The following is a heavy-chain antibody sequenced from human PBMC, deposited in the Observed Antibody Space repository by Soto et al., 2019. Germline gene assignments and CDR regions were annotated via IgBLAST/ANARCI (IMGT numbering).Heavy chain of an antibody. D-gene: IGHD1-26*01. J-gene: IGHJ5*02. CDR2: INAGNGNT. CDR3: ARGFRELLGVIWFDP. CDR1: GYTFTSYA. Sequence: ASVKVSCKASGYTFTSYAMHWVRQAPGQRLEWMGWINAGNGNTKYSQKFQGRVTITRDTSASTAYMELSSLRSEDTAVYYCARGFRELLGVIWFDPWGQGTLVTVSS. V-gene: IGHV1-3*01.